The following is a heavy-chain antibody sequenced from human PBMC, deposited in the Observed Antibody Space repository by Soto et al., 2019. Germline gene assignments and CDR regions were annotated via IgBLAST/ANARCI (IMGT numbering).Heavy chain of an antibody. J-gene: IGHJ6*02. CDR1: GFTFSDYY. CDR3: ARDFINYCSGGSCYPYYYYYGMDV. Sequence: PGGSLRLSCAASGFTFSDYYMSWIRQAPGKGLEWVSYISSSSSYTNYADSVKGRFTISRDNAKNSLYLQMNSLRAEDTAVYYCARDFINYCSGGSCYPYYYYYGMDVWGQGTTVTVS. D-gene: IGHD2-15*01. CDR2: ISSSSSYT. V-gene: IGHV3-11*06.